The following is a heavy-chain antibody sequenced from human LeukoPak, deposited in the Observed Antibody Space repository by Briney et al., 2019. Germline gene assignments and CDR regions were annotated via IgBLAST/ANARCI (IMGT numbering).Heavy chain of an antibody. Sequence: SETLSLTCTVSGGSISSSYWSWIRQPPGKGLEWIGYIYHSGSTYYNPSLKSRVTISVDRSKNQFSLKLSSVTAADTAVYYCARQYCTNGVCPYFDYWGQGTLVTVSS. CDR2: IYHSGST. CDR3: ARQYCTNGVCPYFDY. D-gene: IGHD2-8*01. CDR1: GGSISSSY. J-gene: IGHJ4*02. V-gene: IGHV4-59*08.